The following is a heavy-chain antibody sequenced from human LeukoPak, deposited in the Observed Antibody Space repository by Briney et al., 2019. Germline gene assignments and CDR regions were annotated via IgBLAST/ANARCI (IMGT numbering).Heavy chain of an antibody. D-gene: IGHD6-6*01. CDR1: GFTFSSYG. J-gene: IGHJ4*02. CDR3: ARVGREYSSSSPPDY. V-gene: IGHV3-33*01. CDR2: IWYDGSNK. Sequence: GGSLRLSCAASGFTFSSYGMHWVRQAPGKGLEWVAVIWYDGSNKYYADSVKGRFTISRDNAKNTLYLQMNSLRVEDTAMYYCARVGREYSSSSPPDYWGQGTLVTVSS.